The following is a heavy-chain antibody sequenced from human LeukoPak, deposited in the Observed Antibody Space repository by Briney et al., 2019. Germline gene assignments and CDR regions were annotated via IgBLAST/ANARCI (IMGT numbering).Heavy chain of an antibody. CDR3: AREYYDSSGSKRSAFDI. J-gene: IGHJ3*02. D-gene: IGHD3-22*01. Sequence: GRSLRLSCAASGFTFSSYGMHWVRQAPGKGLEWVAVISYDGSNKYYADSVKGRFTISRDNSKNTLYLQMNSLRAEDTAVYYCAREYYDSSGSKRSAFDIWGQGTMVTVSS. CDR2: ISYDGSNK. CDR1: GFTFSSYG. V-gene: IGHV3-30*03.